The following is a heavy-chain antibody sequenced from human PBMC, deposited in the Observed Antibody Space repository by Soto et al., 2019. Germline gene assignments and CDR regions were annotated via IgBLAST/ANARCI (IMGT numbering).Heavy chain of an antibody. D-gene: IGHD3-10*01. CDR2: ISGSGGST. J-gene: IGHJ4*02. CDR1: GFTFSSYA. V-gene: IGHV3-23*01. Sequence: PGGSLRLSXAASGFTFSSYAMSWVRQAPGKGLEWVSAISGSGGSTYYADSVKGRFTISRDNSKNTLYLQMNSLRAEDTAVYYCATTVLWFGEFYFDYWGQGTLVTVSS. CDR3: ATTVLWFGEFYFDY.